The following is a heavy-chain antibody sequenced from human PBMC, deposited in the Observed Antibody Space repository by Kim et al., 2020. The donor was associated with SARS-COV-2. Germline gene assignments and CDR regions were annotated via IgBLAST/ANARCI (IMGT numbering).Heavy chain of an antibody. V-gene: IGHV1-69*13. J-gene: IGHJ4*02. CDR1: GGTFSSYA. CDR3: ARPSSGYDSGAYCGGDCYPYYFDY. Sequence: SVKVSCKASGGTFSSYAISWVRQAPGQGLEWMGGIIPIFGTANYAQKFQGRVTITADESTSTAYMELSSLRSEDTAVYYCARPSSGYDSGAYCGGDCYPYYFDYWGQGTLVTVSS. D-gene: IGHD2-21*01. CDR2: IIPIFGTA.